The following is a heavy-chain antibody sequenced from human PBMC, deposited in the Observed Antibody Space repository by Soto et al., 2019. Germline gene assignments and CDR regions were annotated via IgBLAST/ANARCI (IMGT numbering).Heavy chain of an antibody. J-gene: IGHJ4*02. CDR1: GGSFSGYY. Sequence: SETLSLTCAVYGGSFSGYYWTWIRQPPGKGLEWIGEINHTGSTDYNPSLKSRVTISVDTSKNQFSLKLSSVTAADTAVYYCARGIPRGAPDKYYLDSWGQGALVTVPQ. D-gene: IGHD2-21*01. CDR2: INHTGST. V-gene: IGHV4-34*01. CDR3: ARGIPRGAPDKYYLDS.